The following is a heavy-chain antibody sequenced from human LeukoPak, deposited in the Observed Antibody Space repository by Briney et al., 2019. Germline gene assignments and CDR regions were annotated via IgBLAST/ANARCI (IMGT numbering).Heavy chain of an antibody. Sequence: GSLRLSCAASGFTFSRNWMSWVRQAPGKGLEWVANIKQDGSEQYYVDSVKGRFTISRDNAKNSLYLQMNSLRAEDTAVYYCARDLIGGGAEHFQHWGQGTLVTVSS. CDR1: GFTFSRNW. CDR3: ARDLIGGGAEHFQH. V-gene: IGHV3-7*01. J-gene: IGHJ1*01. CDR2: IKQDGSEQ.